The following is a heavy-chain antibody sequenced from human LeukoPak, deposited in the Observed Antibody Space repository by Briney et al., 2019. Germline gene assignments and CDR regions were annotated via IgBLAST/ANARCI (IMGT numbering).Heavy chain of an antibody. CDR1: GGSISSYH. Sequence: SETLSLTCTVSGGSISSYHWSWIRQPPGKGLEWIGYIYYSGITNYNPSLKSRVTISVDTSKNQFSLKLSSVTAADTAVYYCARREDSGSSGYYGLWGQGTLVTVSS. V-gene: IGHV4-59*08. CDR2: IYYSGIT. J-gene: IGHJ4*02. CDR3: ARREDSGSSGYYGL. D-gene: IGHD3-22*01.